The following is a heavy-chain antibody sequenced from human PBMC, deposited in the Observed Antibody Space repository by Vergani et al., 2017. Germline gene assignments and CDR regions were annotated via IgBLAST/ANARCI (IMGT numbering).Heavy chain of an antibody. Sequence: QVQLVESGGGVVQPGRSLRLSCAASGFTFNQYGMHWVRQAPGKGLEWVAVTWYDGNNKPYADSVKGRFTISRDNSKSTMYLQMNSLRDEDTGVYYCARDLRLLYNRFDAWGQGTLVTVSS. V-gene: IGHV3-33*01. CDR3: ARDLRLLYNRFDA. CDR2: TWYDGNNK. CDR1: GFTFNQYG. D-gene: IGHD1-14*01. J-gene: IGHJ5*02.